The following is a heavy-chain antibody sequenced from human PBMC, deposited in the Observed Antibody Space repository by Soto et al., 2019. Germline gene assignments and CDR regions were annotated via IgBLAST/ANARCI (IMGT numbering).Heavy chain of an antibody. Sequence: GGSLRLSCAASGFTFSNYAMRWVRQAPGKGLEWVSAISGSGATTYYADSVKDRFTVSRDNSKSTVFLQMNWLRADDTAIYYCAKAGDGSASTNYFMDVWGKGTTVTVSS. CDR2: ISGSGATT. V-gene: IGHV3-23*01. CDR3: AKAGDGSASTNYFMDV. J-gene: IGHJ6*03. CDR1: GFTFSNYA.